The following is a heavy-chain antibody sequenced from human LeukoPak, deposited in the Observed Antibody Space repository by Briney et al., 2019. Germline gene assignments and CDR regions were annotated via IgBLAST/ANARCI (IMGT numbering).Heavy chain of an antibody. J-gene: IGHJ6*02. CDR3: ARGDSYYYYYGIDV. CDR1: GGAFRGYN. CDR2: ISSSGSTI. Sequence: LSLTCAVYGGAFRGYNWSWIREGPGRGEGRGSDISSSGSTINYADPVRGGFTIYRDNAKNSLHLQMTSLRAEDTAVYYCARGDSYYYYYGIDVWGQGTTVTVSS. V-gene: IGHV3-11*01. D-gene: IGHD3-10*01.